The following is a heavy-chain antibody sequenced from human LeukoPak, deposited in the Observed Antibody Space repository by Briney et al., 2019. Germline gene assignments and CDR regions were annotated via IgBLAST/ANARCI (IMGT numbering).Heavy chain of an antibody. V-gene: IGHV3-7*01. Sequence: GGFLRLSCAASGFRFGSDWMSWVRQAPGKGLEWVANINPDGSEKYYVDSVKGRFTISRDNDKNSLYLRLNSLRADDTAVYYCVRYYDPPVGDAFDIWGQGTLVTVSS. CDR3: VRYYDPPVGDAFDI. D-gene: IGHD3-16*01. CDR1: GFRFGSDW. CDR2: INPDGSEK. J-gene: IGHJ3*02.